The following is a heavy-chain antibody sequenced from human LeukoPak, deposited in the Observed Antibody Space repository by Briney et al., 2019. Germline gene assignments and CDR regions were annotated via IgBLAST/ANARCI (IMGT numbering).Heavy chain of an antibody. CDR1: VFTFSSYW. CDR2: INSEGGST. D-gene: IGHD5-24*01. J-gene: IGHJ4*02. V-gene: IGHV3-74*01. Sequence: GGSLRLSCTASVFTFSSYWMHWVLQAPGKRLGWVSRINSEGGSTSYADSVKGRFTISRDNAKNTLYLQMNSLRAEDTAVYYCARRIQGMAPYYFDYWGQGTLVTVSS. CDR3: ARRIQGMAPYYFDY.